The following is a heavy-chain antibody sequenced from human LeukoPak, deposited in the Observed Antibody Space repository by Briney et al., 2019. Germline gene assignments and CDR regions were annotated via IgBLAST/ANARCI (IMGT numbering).Heavy chain of an antibody. V-gene: IGHV3-48*03. CDR2: IGGGGSTI. CDR3: ARDYLVGGTYAFDI. Sequence: GGSLRLSCAASGFTFSSYEMNWVRRAPGKGLEWVSYIGGGGSTIYYAGSVKGRFTISRDNAKNSLYLQMNRLRGEDTGVYYCARDYLVGGTYAFDIWGQGTMVTVSS. CDR1: GFTFSSYE. J-gene: IGHJ3*02. D-gene: IGHD1-1*01.